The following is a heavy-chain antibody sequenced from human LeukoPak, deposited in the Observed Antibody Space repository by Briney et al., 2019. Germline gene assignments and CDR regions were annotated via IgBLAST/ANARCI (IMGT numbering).Heavy chain of an antibody. Sequence: PGGSLRLSCAASGFTFSRYWMHWVRQAPGKGLVWVSRIDEYGTTINYADSVKGRFAISRNNAGDTLFLQMNSLRDEDTAVYYCAKDQRWESPHYLDSWGQGTLVTVSS. CDR2: IDEYGTTI. D-gene: IGHD1-26*01. CDR3: AKDQRWESPHYLDS. J-gene: IGHJ4*02. CDR1: GFTFSRYW. V-gene: IGHV3-74*01.